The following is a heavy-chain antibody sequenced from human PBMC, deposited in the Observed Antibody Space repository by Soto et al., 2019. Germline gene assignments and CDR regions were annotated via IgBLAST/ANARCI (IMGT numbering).Heavy chain of an antibody. CDR1: GYTFTSYY. CDR3: ARPRLRFLEWLSPPYYYYGMDV. J-gene: IGHJ6*02. CDR2: INPSGGST. D-gene: IGHD3-3*01. Sequence: ASVKVSCKASGYTFTSYYMPWVRQAPGQGLEWMGIINPSGGSTSYAQKFQGRVTMTRDTSTSTVYMELSSLRSEDTAVYYCARPRLRFLEWLSPPYYYYGMDVWGQGTTVTVSS. V-gene: IGHV1-46*01.